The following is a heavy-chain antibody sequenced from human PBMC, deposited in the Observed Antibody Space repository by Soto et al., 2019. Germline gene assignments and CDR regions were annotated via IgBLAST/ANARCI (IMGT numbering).Heavy chain of an antibody. J-gene: IGHJ6*02. Sequence: SETLSLTCTVSGGSISSYYWSWIRQPPGKGLEWIGYIYYSGSTNYNPSLKSRVTISVDTSKNQFSLKLSSVTAADTAVYYCARDGSTVTPYSYGMDVWGQGSTVTAP. CDR3: ARDGSTVTPYSYGMDV. V-gene: IGHV4-59*01. CDR2: IYYSGST. CDR1: GGSISSYY. D-gene: IGHD4-17*01.